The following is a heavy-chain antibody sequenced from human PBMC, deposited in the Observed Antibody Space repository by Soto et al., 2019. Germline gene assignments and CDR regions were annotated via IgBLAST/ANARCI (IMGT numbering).Heavy chain of an antibody. V-gene: IGHV3-21*01. Sequence: PGGSLRLSGVTSGFTFSRNTRNWVRQAPGKGLEWVASITSSGSYVYYADSVKGRFGASRDKAKKSLSLQMDSLRPDDTAIYFCVKDEGIEAMDVWGQGTTVTVSS. J-gene: IGHJ6*02. CDR2: ITSSGSYV. CDR1: GFTFSRNT. CDR3: VKDEGIEAMDV. D-gene: IGHD3-3*02.